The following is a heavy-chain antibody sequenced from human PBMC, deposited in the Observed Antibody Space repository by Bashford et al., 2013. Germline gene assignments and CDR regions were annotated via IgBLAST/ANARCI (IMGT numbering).Heavy chain of an antibody. V-gene: IGHV1-2*02. CDR2: INPNSGGT. CDR3: ARSGSGSYYNVLGAFDI. J-gene: IGHJ3*02. Sequence: ASVKVSCKASGYTFTGYYMHWVRQAPGQGLEWMGWINPNSGGTNYAQKFQGRVTMTRDTSISTAYMELSRLRSDDTAVYYCARSGSGSYYNVLGAFDIWGQGTMVTVSS. CDR1: GYTFTGYY. D-gene: IGHD3-10*01.